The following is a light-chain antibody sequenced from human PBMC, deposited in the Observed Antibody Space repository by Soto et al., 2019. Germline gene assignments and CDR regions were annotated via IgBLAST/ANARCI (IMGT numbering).Light chain of an antibody. Sequence: DIQVTQSPSSQSASVGDRVTITCRASQSIGTYLNWYHQKPGKAPQLLIYGASTLQSGVPSRFSASGSGTHFTLTINSLQPEDFGTYSCQQSYSTPTFGQGTKVDIK. J-gene: IGKJ1*01. V-gene: IGKV1-39*01. CDR3: QQSYSTPT. CDR1: QSIGTY. CDR2: GAS.